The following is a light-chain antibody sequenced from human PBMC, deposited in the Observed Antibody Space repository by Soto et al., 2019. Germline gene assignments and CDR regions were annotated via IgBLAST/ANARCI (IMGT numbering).Light chain of an antibody. CDR3: MQRANWPLA. CDR1: QGVRND. V-gene: IGKV1-6*01. CDR2: AAS. J-gene: IGKJ4*01. Sequence: AIQMTQSPSSLSASVGDRVTITCRASQGVRNDLGWYQQKPGKAPKLLIYAASSLHSGVPSRFSGSGSGTDFTRTVRSLASEDFAVYYCMQRANWPLAFGGGNNVDIK.